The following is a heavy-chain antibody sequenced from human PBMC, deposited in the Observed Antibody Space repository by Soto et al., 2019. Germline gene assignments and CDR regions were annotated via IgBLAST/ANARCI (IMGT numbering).Heavy chain of an antibody. Sequence: QVQLVESGGGVVQPGTSLRVSCVGSGFTFRSYVIHWVRQAPGKGLEWVALTSYDGSDKYYGDSVRGRFTISRDNSRNTVDLQMDSLRLEDTAFYYCAQGGTTGGLDVWGQGTLVSVSS. D-gene: IGHD3-16*01. CDR2: TSYDGSDK. CDR3: AQGGTTGGLDV. V-gene: IGHV3-30*18. CDR1: GFTFRSYV. J-gene: IGHJ1*01.